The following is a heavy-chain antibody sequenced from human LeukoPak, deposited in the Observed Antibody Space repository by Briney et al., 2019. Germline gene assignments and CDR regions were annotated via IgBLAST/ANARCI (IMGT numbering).Heavy chain of an antibody. Sequence: GGCLRLSCAASGFTFSSYEMNWVRQAPGKGLEWVSYISSSGSTIYYADSVKGRFTISRDNAKNSLYLQMNSLRAEDTAVYYCARGMDSSLGDAFDIWGQGTMVTVSS. J-gene: IGHJ3*02. V-gene: IGHV3-48*03. CDR1: GFTFSSYE. D-gene: IGHD6-19*01. CDR2: ISSSGSTI. CDR3: ARGMDSSLGDAFDI.